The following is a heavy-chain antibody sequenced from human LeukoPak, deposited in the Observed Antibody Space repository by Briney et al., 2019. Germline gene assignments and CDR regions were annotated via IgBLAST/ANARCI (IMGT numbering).Heavy chain of an antibody. CDR3: ARIEYSSSWSDAFDI. D-gene: IGHD6-13*01. CDR1: GGSFSGYY. J-gene: IGHJ3*02. Sequence: PSETLSLTCAVYGGSFSGYYWSWIRQPPGKGLEWIGEINHSGSTNYSPSLKSRVTISVDTSKNQFSLKLSSVTAADTAVYYCARIEYSSSWSDAFDIWGQGTMVTVSS. CDR2: INHSGST. V-gene: IGHV4-34*01.